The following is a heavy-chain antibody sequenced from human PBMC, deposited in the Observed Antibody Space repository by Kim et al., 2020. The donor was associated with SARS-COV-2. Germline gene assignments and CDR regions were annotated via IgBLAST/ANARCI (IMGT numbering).Heavy chain of an antibody. V-gene: IGHV3-23*01. CDR2: IDSSGGTT. CDR1: GFTFSSYA. CDR3: ACRRGGGHAYFDY. J-gene: IGHJ4*02. D-gene: IGHD2-15*01. Sequence: GGSLRLSCAASGFTFSSYAMSWVRQAPGKGLEWVSTIDSSGGTTYYADSVKGRFTISRDNSKNTLYLQMFSLRAEDTAIYYCACRRGGGHAYFDYWGQGTLVTVSS.